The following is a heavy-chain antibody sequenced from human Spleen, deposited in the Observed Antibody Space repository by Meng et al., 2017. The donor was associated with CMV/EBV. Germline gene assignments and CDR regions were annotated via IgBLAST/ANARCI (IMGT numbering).Heavy chain of an antibody. Sequence: FGDTFRNFPIRWGRQARGQGLGWMGGIVPMFGSTNYAQKFQGRVTITTDETTSIAYMELSTLRSEDTAVYYCARGQYQLLPETWFDPWGQGTLVTVSS. CDR2: IVPMFGST. J-gene: IGHJ5*02. CDR3: ARGQYQLLPETWFDP. CDR1: GDTFRNFP. D-gene: IGHD2-2*01. V-gene: IGHV1-69*05.